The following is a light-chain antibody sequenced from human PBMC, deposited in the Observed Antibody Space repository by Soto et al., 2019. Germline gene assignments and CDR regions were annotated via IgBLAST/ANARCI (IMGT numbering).Light chain of an antibody. Sequence: VLTQPPSVSVAPGKTDRITCGGNNIGSKSVHWYQQKPGQAPVLVIYYDSDRPSGIPERFSGSNSGNTATLTISRVEAGDEADYYCQVWDSSSDRVVFGGGTKLTVL. V-gene: IGLV3-21*04. CDR2: YDS. J-gene: IGLJ2*01. CDR1: NIGSKS. CDR3: QVWDSSSDRVV.